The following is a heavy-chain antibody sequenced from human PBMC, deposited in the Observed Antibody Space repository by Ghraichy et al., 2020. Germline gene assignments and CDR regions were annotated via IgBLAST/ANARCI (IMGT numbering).Heavy chain of an antibody. CDR3: ARHGWGGIAARRDFDY. Sequence: SETLSLTCTVSGGSISSSSYYWGWIRQPPGKGLEWIGSIYYSGSTYYNPSLKSRVTISVDTSKNQFSLKLSSVTAADTAVYYCARHGWGGIAARRDFDYWGQGTLVTVSS. D-gene: IGHD6-6*01. V-gene: IGHV4-39*01. J-gene: IGHJ4*02. CDR1: GGSISSSSYY. CDR2: IYYSGST.